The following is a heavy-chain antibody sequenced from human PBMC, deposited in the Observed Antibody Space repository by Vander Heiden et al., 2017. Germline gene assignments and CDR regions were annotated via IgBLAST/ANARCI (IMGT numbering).Heavy chain of an antibody. D-gene: IGHD3-22*01. V-gene: IGHV4-4*07. CDR1: GGSMGNYY. CDR3: GGNYYDSRGYYFIDS. Sequence: QVQLQESGPGLVRPSETLSLTCAVSGGSMGNYYWTWLRQPAGKALEWLGRIYTGGSTNNNPSHKSRVTMSVATPKNQFPLKLTSVTAADTAVYYCGGNYYDSRGYYFIDSWGQGTLVTVS. CDR2: IYTGGST. J-gene: IGHJ4*02.